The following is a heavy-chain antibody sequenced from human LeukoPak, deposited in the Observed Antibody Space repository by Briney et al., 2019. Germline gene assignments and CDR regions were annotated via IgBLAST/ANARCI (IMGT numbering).Heavy chain of an antibody. CDR2: IYHSGST. J-gene: IGHJ4*02. CDR1: GYSISSGYY. D-gene: IGHD1-7*01. V-gene: IGHV4-38-2*02. Sequence: PSETLSLTCTVSGYSISSGYYWGWIRQPPGKGLEWIGSIYHSGSTYYNPSLKSRVTISVDTSKNQFSLKLSSVTAADTAVYYCARLGWNWAADYWGQGTLVTVSS. CDR3: ARLGWNWAADY.